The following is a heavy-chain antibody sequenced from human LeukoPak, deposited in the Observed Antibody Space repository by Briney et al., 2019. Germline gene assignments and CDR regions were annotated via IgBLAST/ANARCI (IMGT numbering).Heavy chain of an antibody. CDR3: AGHHPRNTVDF. Sequence: SETLSLTCTVSGGSISSYYWSWIRQPPGTGLEWIAYISDIGSINYNPSLKSRVTISLDTSKNQFSLKLSSVTAADTAVYYCAGHHPRNTVDFWGQGTLVTVSS. D-gene: IGHD2/OR15-2a*01. CDR2: ISDIGSI. V-gene: IGHV4-59*08. CDR1: GGSISSYY. J-gene: IGHJ4*02.